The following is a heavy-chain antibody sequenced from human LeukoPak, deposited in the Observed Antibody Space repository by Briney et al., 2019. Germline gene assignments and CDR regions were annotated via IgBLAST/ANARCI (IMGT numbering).Heavy chain of an antibody. V-gene: IGHV4-31*03. CDR3: ARGGYSYWWNGS. CDR1: GGSIGTRAYY. CDR2: ISDSGSI. Sequence: PSETLSLTCTVSGGSIGTRAYYWNWIRQHPGKGLEWIGFISDSGSILYNPSLKSRVTISSDTSKNQFSLKLTSVTAADMAVYYCARGGYSYWWNGSWGQGTLVTVSS. J-gene: IGHJ5*02. D-gene: IGHD5-12*01.